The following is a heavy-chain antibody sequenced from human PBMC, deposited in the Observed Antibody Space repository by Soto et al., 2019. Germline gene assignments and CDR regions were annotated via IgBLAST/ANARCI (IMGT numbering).Heavy chain of an antibody. J-gene: IGHJ5*02. D-gene: IGHD3-22*01. CDR3: ARRVVVPWWFDP. Sequence: QVQLQESGPGLVKPSQTLSLTCTVSGGSISSGGYYWSWIRQHPGKGLEWIGYIYYSGSTYYNPSLKRRVTISVDTVKNQFSLKLSSVTAADTSVYYCARRVVVPWWFDPWGQGTLVTVSS. CDR2: IYYSGST. V-gene: IGHV4-31*03. CDR1: GGSISSGGYY.